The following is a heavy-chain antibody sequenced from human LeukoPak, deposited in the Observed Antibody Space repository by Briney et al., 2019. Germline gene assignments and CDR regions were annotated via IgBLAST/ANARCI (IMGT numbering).Heavy chain of an antibody. CDR1: GFTFSNYA. Sequence: GGSLRLSCAASGFTFSNYAMSWVRQAPGKGLEWVSGTSGSDGSTYYADSVKGRLTISRDNSKNTLYLQMDSLRAEDTAVYCCAKVGIRISLIVVVFTTADDWYFDLWGRGTLVTVSS. J-gene: IGHJ2*01. V-gene: IGHV3-23*01. CDR2: TSGSDGST. D-gene: IGHD3-22*01. CDR3: AKVGIRISLIVVVFTTADDWYFDL.